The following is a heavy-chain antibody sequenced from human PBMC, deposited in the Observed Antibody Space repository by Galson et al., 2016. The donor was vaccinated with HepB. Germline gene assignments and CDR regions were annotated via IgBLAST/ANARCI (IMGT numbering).Heavy chain of an antibody. CDR1: GFTVSSNY. D-gene: IGHD6-19*01. CDR2: IYSGGST. CDR3: ARVVRRIAVTGTGAAFDI. J-gene: IGHJ3*02. Sequence: SLRLSCAASGFTVSSNYMSWVRQAPGKGLEWVSIIYSGGSTYFADSLKGRFTISRDNSKNTLYLQMDRLRAEATAVYYCARVVRRIAVTGTGAAFDIWGQGTMVTVSS. V-gene: IGHV3-53*01.